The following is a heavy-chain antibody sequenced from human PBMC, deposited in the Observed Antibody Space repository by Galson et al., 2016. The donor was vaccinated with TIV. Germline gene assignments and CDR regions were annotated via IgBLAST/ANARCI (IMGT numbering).Heavy chain of an antibody. D-gene: IGHD3-10*02. J-gene: IGHJ4*02. V-gene: IGHV3-33*08. CDR3: ARVFADYYVDY. CDR1: GFPFGSYG. CDR2: IWYDGSDK. Sequence: LRLSCAASGFPFGSYGMHWVRQAPGKGLEWVAFIWYDGSDKNYGDSVKGRFTISRDNSKNTLYLQMNSLRAEDTAVYYCARVFADYYVDYWGQGTLVTVSS.